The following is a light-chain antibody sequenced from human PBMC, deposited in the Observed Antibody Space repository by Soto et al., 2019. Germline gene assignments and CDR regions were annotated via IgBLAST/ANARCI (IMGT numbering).Light chain of an antibody. V-gene: IGLV2-23*02. CDR1: RSDVGRYNL. CDR2: EVT. CDR3: CSYAGTYV. Sequence: QSALTQPASVSGSPGQSITISCSGTRSDVGRYNLVSWYQLHPGKAPKLIIYEVTKRPSGVSTRFSGSKSGNTASLTISGLQTEDEADYYCCSYAGTYVFGPGTKVTVL. J-gene: IGLJ1*01.